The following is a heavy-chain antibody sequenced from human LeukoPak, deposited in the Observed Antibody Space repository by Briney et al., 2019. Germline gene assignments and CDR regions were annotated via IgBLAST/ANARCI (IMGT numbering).Heavy chain of an antibody. Sequence: GGSLRLSCAASGFTFSSYSMNWVRQAPGKGLEWVSSIYYADSVKGRFTISRDNAKNSLYLQMNSLRAEGTAVYYCAKPVGRSGSYDTGDYWGQGTLVTVSS. J-gene: IGHJ4*02. V-gene: IGHV3-21*06. CDR2: I. D-gene: IGHD1-26*01. CDR1: GFTFSSYS. CDR3: AKPVGRSGSYDTGDY.